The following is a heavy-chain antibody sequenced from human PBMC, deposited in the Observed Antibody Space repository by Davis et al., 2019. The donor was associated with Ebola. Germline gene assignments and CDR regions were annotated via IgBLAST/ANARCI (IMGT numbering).Heavy chain of an antibody. CDR3: ARDPPYYDFWSGYLGY. V-gene: IGHV3-23*01. CDR1: GFTFDFYA. Sequence: GESLKISCAASGFTFDFYALSWVRQAPGKGLEWVSGTTLSGGSTYYADSVKGRFTISRDNSKNTLYLQMNSLRAEDTAVYYCARDPPYYDFWSGYLGYWGQGTLVTVSS. D-gene: IGHD3-3*01. CDR2: TTLSGGST. J-gene: IGHJ4*02.